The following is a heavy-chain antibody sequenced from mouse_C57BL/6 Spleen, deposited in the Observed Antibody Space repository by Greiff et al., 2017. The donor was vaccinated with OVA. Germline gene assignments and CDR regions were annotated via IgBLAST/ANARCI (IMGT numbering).Heavy chain of an antibody. CDR3: ARLTGTWYYAMDY. CDR2: IYWDDDK. J-gene: IGHJ4*01. Sequence: QVTLKVSGPGILQSSQTLSLTCSFSGFSLSTSGMGVSWVRQPSGKDLEWLTHIYWDDDKRYNPSLKSRLTISKDTSRNQVFLKITSVDTADTATYYCARLTGTWYYAMDYWGQGTSVTVSS. V-gene: IGHV8-12*01. CDR1: GFSLSTSGMG. D-gene: IGHD4-1*01.